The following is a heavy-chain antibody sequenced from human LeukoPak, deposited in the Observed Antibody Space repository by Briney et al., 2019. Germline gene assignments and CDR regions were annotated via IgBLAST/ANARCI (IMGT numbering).Heavy chain of an antibody. CDR2: FDPEDGET. CDR3: ARALSLGYGDYNWFDP. CDR1: GYTLTELS. J-gene: IGHJ5*02. V-gene: IGHV1-24*01. Sequence: ASVKVSCKVSGYTLTELSMHWVRQAPGKGLEWMGGFDPEDGETIYAQKFQGRVTMTEDTSTDTAYMELSSLRSEDTAVYYCARALSLGYGDYNWFDPWGQGTLVTVSS. D-gene: IGHD4-17*01.